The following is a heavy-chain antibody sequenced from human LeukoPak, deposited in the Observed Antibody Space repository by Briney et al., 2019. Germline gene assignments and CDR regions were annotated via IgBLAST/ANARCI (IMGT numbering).Heavy chain of an antibody. CDR3: AKEVGYDSSGYDDF. CDR1: GFTFSNYA. J-gene: IGHJ4*02. CDR2: ISGSGSST. V-gene: IGHV3-23*01. D-gene: IGHD3-22*01. Sequence: GGSLRLSCAASGFTFSNYAMSWVRQAPGKGLEWVSAISGSGSSTYYADSVKGRFTISRDNSKNTVYLQMNSLRAEDTALYYCAKEVGYDSSGYDDFWGQGTLVTVSS.